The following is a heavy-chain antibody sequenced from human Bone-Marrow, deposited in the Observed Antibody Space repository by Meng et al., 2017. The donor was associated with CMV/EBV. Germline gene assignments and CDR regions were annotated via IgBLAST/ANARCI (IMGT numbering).Heavy chain of an antibody. CDR2: LIPILGIA. V-gene: IGHV1-69*10. Sequence: AVKVSCKASGGTFSSYAISWVRQAPGQGLEWMGGLIPILGIANYAQKFQGRVTITADKSTSTAYMELSSLRSEDTAVYYCARGGSSWRKYYYYGMDVWGQGTTVTVSS. J-gene: IGHJ6*02. D-gene: IGHD6-13*01. CDR1: GGTFSSYA. CDR3: ARGGSSWRKYYYYGMDV.